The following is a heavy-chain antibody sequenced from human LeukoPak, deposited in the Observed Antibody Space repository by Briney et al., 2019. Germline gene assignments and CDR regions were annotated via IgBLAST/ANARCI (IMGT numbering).Heavy chain of an antibody. V-gene: IGHV4-59*01. J-gene: IGHJ4*02. CDR2: IYYSGST. CDR1: GGSISSYY. CDR3: ARDAYSYGYTIDY. Sequence: SETLSLTCTVSGGSISSYYWSWIRQPPGKGLEWIGYIYYSGSTNYNPSLKSRVTKSVDTSKNQFSLKLSSVTAADTAVYYCARDAYSYGYTIDYWGQGTLATVSS. D-gene: IGHD5-18*01.